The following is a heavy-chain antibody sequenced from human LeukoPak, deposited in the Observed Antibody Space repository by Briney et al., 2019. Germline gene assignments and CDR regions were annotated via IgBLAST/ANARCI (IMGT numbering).Heavy chain of an antibody. Sequence: ASVKVSCKASGYTFTGYYMHWVRQAPGQGLEWMGWINPNSGGTNYAQKFQGRVTMTRDTSISTAYMELSSLRSEDTAVYYCAREDYYDSTGFPFDYWGQGTLVTVSS. J-gene: IGHJ4*02. D-gene: IGHD3-22*01. V-gene: IGHV1-2*02. CDR3: AREDYYDSTGFPFDY. CDR1: GYTFTGYY. CDR2: INPNSGGT.